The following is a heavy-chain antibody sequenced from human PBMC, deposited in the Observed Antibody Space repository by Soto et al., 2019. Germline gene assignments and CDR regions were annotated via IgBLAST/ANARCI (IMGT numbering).Heavy chain of an antibody. D-gene: IGHD3-9*01. J-gene: IGHJ4*02. CDR3: ARRSLRYFDWLSD. V-gene: IGHV1-8*01. CDR2: MNPNSGNT. CDR1: GYTFTSYG. Sequence: ASVKVSCKASGYTFTSYGINWVRQATGQGLEWMGWMNPNSGNTGYAQKFQGRVTMTRNTSISTAYMELSSLRSEDTAVYYCARRSLRYFDWLSDWGQGTLVTVSS.